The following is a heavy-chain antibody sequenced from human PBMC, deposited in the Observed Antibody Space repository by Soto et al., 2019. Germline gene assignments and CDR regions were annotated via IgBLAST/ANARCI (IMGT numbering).Heavy chain of an antibody. CDR3: ARPDYGSGSYPDY. Sequence: QVQLVESGGGVVQPGRSLRLSCAASGFTFSSYAMHWVRQAPGKGLEWVAVISYEGGNKYYADSEKGRFTISRDNSKNTLYLQINSLRAEDTAVYYCARPDYGSGSYPDYWGQGTLVTVSS. V-gene: IGHV3-30-3*01. CDR1: GFTFSSYA. D-gene: IGHD3-10*01. J-gene: IGHJ4*02. CDR2: ISYEGGNK.